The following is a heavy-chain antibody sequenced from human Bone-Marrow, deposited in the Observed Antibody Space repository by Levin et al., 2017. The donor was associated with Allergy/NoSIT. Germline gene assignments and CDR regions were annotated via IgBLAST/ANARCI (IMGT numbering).Heavy chain of an antibody. CDR1: GYSFTDSH. J-gene: IGHJ5*02. V-gene: IGHV1-2*06. D-gene: IGHD3-10*01. Sequence: GESLKISCKASGYSFTDSHMVWVRQAPGQGLEWMGRINPNSGVTDFAQRFQGRVTMTRDTSINTVYMEVSRLTSDDTAVYYCARDVRRRDHYDSGFFWPWGQGTLVSVSS. CDR2: INPNSGVT. CDR3: ARDVRRRDHYDSGFFWP.